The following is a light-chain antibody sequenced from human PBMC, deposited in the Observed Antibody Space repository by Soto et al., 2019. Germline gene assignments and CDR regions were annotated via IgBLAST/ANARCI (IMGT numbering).Light chain of an antibody. CDR2: DVS. CDR3: CSYAGSYTLV. J-gene: IGLJ2*01. Sequence: QSVLTQPRSVSGSPGQSVTISCTGTNSDVGGYNYVSWYQQHPGKAPKLMIYDVSKRPSGVPDRFSGSKSGNTASLTISGLQAEDEGDYYCCSYAGSYTLVFGGGTKLTVL. V-gene: IGLV2-11*01. CDR1: NSDVGGYNY.